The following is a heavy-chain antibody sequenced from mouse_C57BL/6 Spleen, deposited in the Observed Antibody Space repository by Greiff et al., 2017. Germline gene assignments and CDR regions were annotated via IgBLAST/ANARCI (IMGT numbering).Heavy chain of an antibody. CDR3: AVYYEYDEGFAY. CDR1: GYSITSGYY. CDR2: ISYDGSN. D-gene: IGHD2-4*01. Sequence: EVQLQQSGPGLVKPSQSLSLTCSVTGYSITSGYYWNWIRQFPGNKLEWMGYISYDGSNNYNPSLKNRISITRDTSRNQFFLKLNLVTTEDTAKYYCAVYYEYDEGFAYWGQGTLVTVSA. J-gene: IGHJ3*01. V-gene: IGHV3-6*01.